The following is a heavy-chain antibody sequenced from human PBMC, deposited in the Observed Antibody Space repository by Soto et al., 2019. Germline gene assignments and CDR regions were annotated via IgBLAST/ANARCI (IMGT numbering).Heavy chain of an antibody. CDR3: ARAFFYQGSDSRGYSFDAFDF. Sequence: QVQLVQSGAEVKKPGASVKVSCRASVYTFTRSGLTWVGKAPDQGLGGMGGISAHTGSSEYAQRFQGRVTMTTGRSTSTAYMELRSLRSDDTAVYYCARAFFYQGSDSRGYSFDAFDFWGPGTLVTVSS. CDR1: VYTFTRSG. V-gene: IGHV1-18*01. J-gene: IGHJ3*01. D-gene: IGHD3-22*01. CDR2: ISAHTGSS.